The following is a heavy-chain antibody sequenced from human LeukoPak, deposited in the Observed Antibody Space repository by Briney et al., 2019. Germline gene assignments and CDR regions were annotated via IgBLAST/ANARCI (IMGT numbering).Heavy chain of an antibody. CDR3: ARVGTMTTVTTPDAFDI. J-gene: IGHJ3*02. V-gene: IGHV4-39*07. CDR2: IYYSGST. D-gene: IGHD4-17*01. CDR1: GGSISSSSYY. Sequence: PSETLSLTCTVSGGSISSSSYYWGWIRQPPGKGLEWIGSIYYSGSTYYNPSLKSRVTISVDKSKNQFSLKLSSVTAADTAVYYCARVGTMTTVTTPDAFDIWGQGTMVTVSS.